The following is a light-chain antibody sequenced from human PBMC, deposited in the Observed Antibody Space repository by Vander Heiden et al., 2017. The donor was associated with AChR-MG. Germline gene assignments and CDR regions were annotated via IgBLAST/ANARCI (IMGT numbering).Light chain of an antibody. CDR1: SSNIGNNY. Sequence: QSVLTQPPSASGTSGQRVTISCSGSSSNIGNNYVYWYQRLPGTAPKLLIYRNNQRPSGVPDRFSGSKSGTSASLAISGLRSEDEADYYCAAWDDSLSGPVFGGGTKLTVL. CDR3: AAWDDSLSGPV. CDR2: RNN. J-gene: IGLJ3*02. V-gene: IGLV1-47*01.